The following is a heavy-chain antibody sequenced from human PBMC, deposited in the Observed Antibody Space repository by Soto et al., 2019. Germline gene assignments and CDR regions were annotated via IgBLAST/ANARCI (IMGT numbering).Heavy chain of an antibody. J-gene: IGHJ4*02. V-gene: IGHV4-31*03. Sequence: SETLSLTCTVSGGSISSGGYYWSWIRQHPGKGLEWIGYIYYSGSTYYNPSLKSRVTISVDTSKNQFSLKLSSVTAADTAVYYCERDRGGYWNFDYWGQGTLVTVSS. D-gene: IGHD3-10*01. CDR3: ERDRGGYWNFDY. CDR1: GGSISSGGYY. CDR2: IYYSGST.